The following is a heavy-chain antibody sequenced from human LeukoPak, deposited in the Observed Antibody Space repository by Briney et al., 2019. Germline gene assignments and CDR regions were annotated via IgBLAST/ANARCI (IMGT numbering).Heavy chain of an antibody. CDR2: LYHSGST. CDR1: GYSISSGYY. J-gene: IGHJ4*02. Sequence: PSETLSLTCTVSGYSISSGYYWGWVRQPPGKGLEWIANLYHSGSTYYNPSLKSRVTISVDTSKNQFYLKLSSVTAADTAVYYCARVTYSIFDYWGQGTLVTVSS. V-gene: IGHV4-38-2*02. CDR3: ARVTYSIFDY. D-gene: IGHD2-21*01.